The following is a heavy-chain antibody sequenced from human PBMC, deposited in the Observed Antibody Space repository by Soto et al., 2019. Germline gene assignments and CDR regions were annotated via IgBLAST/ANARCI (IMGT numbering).Heavy chain of an antibody. D-gene: IGHD3-10*01. Sequence: QITLKESGPTLVKPTQTLTLTCTFSGFSLSTRGVGVGWIRQPPGKALEWLALIYWDDDKRNSPSLRSRITITEDTSKNQVVLTPTNMHPVDTATYYCAHIGISTWFTYWGQGTLVTVSS. V-gene: IGHV2-5*02. CDR3: AHIGISTWFTY. CDR2: IYWDDDK. CDR1: GFSLSTRGVG. J-gene: IGHJ4*02.